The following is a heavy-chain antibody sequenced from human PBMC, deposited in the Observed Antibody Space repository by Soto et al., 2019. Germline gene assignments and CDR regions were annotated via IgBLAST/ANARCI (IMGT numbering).Heavy chain of an antibody. J-gene: IGHJ6*01. CDR2: IDSSASTI. CDR3: XXXXEYYYGMDV. V-gene: IGHV3-11*01. Sequence: QVQLVESGGGLVKPGGSLTLSCAASGFTFSNYYMTWVRQAPGKGLEWVSFIDSSASTIYYGDSVKGRFTISRDSAKXSXXXXXXXXXXXXXAXXXXXXXXEYYYGMDVWGQGTTVTVSS. CDR1: GFTFSNYY.